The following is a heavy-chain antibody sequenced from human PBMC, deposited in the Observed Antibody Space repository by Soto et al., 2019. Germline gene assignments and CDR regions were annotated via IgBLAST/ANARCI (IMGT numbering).Heavy chain of an antibody. CDR2: ISYDGSNK. V-gene: IGHV3-30-3*01. CDR3: ARAHGGYGDYAVDY. J-gene: IGHJ4*02. D-gene: IGHD4-17*01. CDR1: GFTFSSYA. Sequence: PGGSLRLSCAASGFTFSSYAMHWVRQAPGKGLEWVAVISYDGSNKYYADSVKGRFTISRDNSKNTLYLQMNSLRAEDTAVYYCARAHGGYGDYAVDYWGQGTLVTVSS.